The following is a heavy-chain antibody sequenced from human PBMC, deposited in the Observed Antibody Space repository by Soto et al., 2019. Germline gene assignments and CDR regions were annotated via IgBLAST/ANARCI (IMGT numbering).Heavy chain of an antibody. CDR1: GFTFSSYG. CDR2: IWYDGSYK. V-gene: IGHV3-33*01. CDR3: AREYCSGGSCWGGMDV. J-gene: IGHJ6*02. Sequence: QVHLVESGGGVVQPGRSLRLSCAASGFTFSSYGMHWVRQAPGKGLEWVAVIWYDGSYKHYADSVKGRFTISRDNSKNRLYREMNGLRAGDTAVYYCAREYCSGGSCWGGMDVWGQGTTVTVSS. D-gene: IGHD2-15*01.